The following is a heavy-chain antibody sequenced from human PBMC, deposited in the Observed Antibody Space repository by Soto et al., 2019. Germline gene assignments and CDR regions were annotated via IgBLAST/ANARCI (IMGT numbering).Heavy chain of an antibody. J-gene: IGHJ5*01. D-gene: IGHD3-22*01. V-gene: IGHV4-34*01. CDR3: STRAYDTNGYYRSDP. CDR1: GGSFSGHS. CDR2: INHSGRV. Sequence: SETLSLTCAVYGGSFSGHSWTWIRQSPGKGLEWIGDINHSGRVNYSPSLKSRVTISLDTSKHQFSLTLSAVTAADTAMYYCSTRAYDTNGYYRSDPWGQGTLVTVSS.